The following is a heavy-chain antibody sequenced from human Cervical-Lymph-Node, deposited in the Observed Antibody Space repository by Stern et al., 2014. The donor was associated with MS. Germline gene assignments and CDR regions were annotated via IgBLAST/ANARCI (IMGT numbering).Heavy chain of an antibody. Sequence: QVQLVQSGAEVKKPGSAVKVSCRASGDSFRNYAIAWVRQAPGQGLEWIGGLVPMFGTRNYAQRFQDRVTITADATAETGYMELNSLKPDDTAVYYCARGEGFTMLQGAITYYFEKWGREPRSSSPQ. CDR3: ARGEGFTMLQGAITYYFEK. CDR1: GDSFRNYA. D-gene: IGHD3-10*01. V-gene: IGHV1-69*12. CDR2: LVPMFGTR. J-gene: IGHJ4*02.